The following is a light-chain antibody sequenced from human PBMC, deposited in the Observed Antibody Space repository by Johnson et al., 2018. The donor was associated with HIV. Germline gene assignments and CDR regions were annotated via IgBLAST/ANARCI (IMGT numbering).Light chain of an antibody. Sequence: QSILTQPPSVSAAPGQKVTISCSGSNSNIGNNYVSWYQQLPGTAPKLLIYESTNRPSGIPDRFSGSKSGTSATLGISGLHPGDEADYYCGTWDRRLNLYLFAPGTKVTVL. CDR2: EST. CDR1: NSNIGNNY. V-gene: IGLV1-51*02. J-gene: IGLJ1*01. CDR3: GTWDRRLNLYL.